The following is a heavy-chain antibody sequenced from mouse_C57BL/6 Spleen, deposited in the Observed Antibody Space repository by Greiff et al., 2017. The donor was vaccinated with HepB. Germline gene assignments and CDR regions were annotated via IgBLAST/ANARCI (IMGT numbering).Heavy chain of an antibody. Sequence: VQLQQSGPELVKPGASVKISCKASGYSFTGYYMNWVKQSPEKSLEWIGEINPSTGGTTYNQKFKAKATLTVDKSSSTAYMQLKSLTSEDSAVYYCARKFRAMDYWGQGTSVTVSS. CDR1: GYSFTGYY. V-gene: IGHV1-42*01. J-gene: IGHJ4*01. CDR2: INPSTGGT. CDR3: ARKFRAMDY.